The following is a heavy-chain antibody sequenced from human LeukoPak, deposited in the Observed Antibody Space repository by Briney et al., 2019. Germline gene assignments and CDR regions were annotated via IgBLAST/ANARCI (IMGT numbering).Heavy chain of an antibody. CDR2: IYHSGST. Sequence: SETLSLTCAVSGGSISSGGYSWSWIRQPPGKGLEWIGYIYHSGSTYYNPSLKSRVTISVDRSKNQFSLKLSSVTAADTAVYYCARAYYYDSSGFDYWGQGTLVTVSS. CDR1: GGSISSGGYS. V-gene: IGHV4-30-2*01. CDR3: ARAYYYDSSGFDY. J-gene: IGHJ4*02. D-gene: IGHD3-22*01.